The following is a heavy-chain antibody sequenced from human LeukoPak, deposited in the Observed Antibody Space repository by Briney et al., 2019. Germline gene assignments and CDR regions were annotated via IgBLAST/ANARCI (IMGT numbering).Heavy chain of an antibody. D-gene: IGHD1-1*01. CDR3: VRQPRVHTPDF. V-gene: IGHV5-51*01. CDR2: VSPSDSDT. J-gene: IGHJ4*02. CDR1: GYTFTNFW. Sequence: GESLKISCEGSGYTFTNFWIGWVRQMPGKGLEWMGIVSPSDSDTRYSPSFQGQVTISADKSITTAYLQWSSLKASDTAIYYCVRQPRVHTPDFWGQGTLVTVSS.